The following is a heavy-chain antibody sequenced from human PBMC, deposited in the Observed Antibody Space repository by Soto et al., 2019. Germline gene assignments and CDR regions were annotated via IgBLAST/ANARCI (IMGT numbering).Heavy chain of an antibody. Sequence: SETLSLTCPVSGGSISSSSYYWGWIRQPPGKGLECIGSIYYIGSTYYNPSLKSRVTVSVDTSKNQFSLKLSSVPAADTAVYYCASLIKGENKMDTAMDYWGKGTLVTVS. V-gene: IGHV4-39*01. CDR1: GGSISSSSYY. D-gene: IGHD5-18*01. CDR2: IYYIGST. J-gene: IGHJ4*02. CDR3: ASLIKGENKMDTAMDY.